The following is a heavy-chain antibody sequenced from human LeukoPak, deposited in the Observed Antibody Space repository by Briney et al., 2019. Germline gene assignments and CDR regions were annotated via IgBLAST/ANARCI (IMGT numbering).Heavy chain of an antibody. J-gene: IGHJ6*03. V-gene: IGHV4-61*02. CDR1: GGSISSGSYY. CDR3: ARGFRYMDV. CDR2: IYTSGST. Sequence: PSQTLSLTCTVSGGSISSGSYYWSWIRQPAGKGLEWIGRIYTSGSTNYNPSLKSRVTISVDTSKNQFSLKLSSVTAAGTAVYYCARGFRYMDVWGKGTTVTVSS.